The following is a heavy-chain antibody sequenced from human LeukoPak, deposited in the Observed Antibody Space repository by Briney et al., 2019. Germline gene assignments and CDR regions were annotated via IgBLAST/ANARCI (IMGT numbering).Heavy chain of an antibody. CDR2: IHYSGSA. CDR3: ARGGGGYYDSSGHPFDY. D-gene: IGHD3-22*01. J-gene: IGHJ4*02. Sequence: PLETLSLTCTVSGGSVSSGSYYWSWIRQPPGRGLEWIAYIHYSGSAAYNPSLKSRVTISRDMSTNQFSLKMTSVTAADTAVYFCARGGGGYYDSSGHPFDYWGQGTLVTVSS. V-gene: IGHV4-61*01. CDR1: GGSVSSGSYY.